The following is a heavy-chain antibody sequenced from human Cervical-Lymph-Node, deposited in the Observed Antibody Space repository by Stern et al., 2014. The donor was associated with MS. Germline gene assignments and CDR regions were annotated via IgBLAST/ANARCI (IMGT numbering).Heavy chain of an antibody. CDR2: IWYDGSNK. J-gene: IGHJ4*02. Sequence: AQLVESGGGVVQPGRSLRLSCAASGFTFSSYGMHWVRQAPGKGLAWAAVIWYDGSNKYYADSVKGRFTISRDNSKNTLYLQMNSLRAEDTAVYYCARDGLAGYSYGYSYFDYWGQGTLVTVSS. CDR3: ARDGLAGYSYGYSYFDY. CDR1: GFTFSSYG. V-gene: IGHV3-33*01. D-gene: IGHD5-18*01.